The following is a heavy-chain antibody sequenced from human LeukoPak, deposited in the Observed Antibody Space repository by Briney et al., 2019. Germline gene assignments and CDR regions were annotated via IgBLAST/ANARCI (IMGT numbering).Heavy chain of an antibody. V-gene: IGHV4-59*01. CDR1: GGSISTYY. D-gene: IGHD5-18*01. Sequence: SETLPLTCTASGGSISTYYWSWIRQPPGKGLEWIAYIDYRGSTTYNPSLRSRVTISVDTSRNQFSLKLYSVTAADTAVYYCARSRSGYSYDHAAFEIWGQGTMVTVSS. CDR3: ARSRSGYSYDHAAFEI. J-gene: IGHJ3*02. CDR2: IDYRGST.